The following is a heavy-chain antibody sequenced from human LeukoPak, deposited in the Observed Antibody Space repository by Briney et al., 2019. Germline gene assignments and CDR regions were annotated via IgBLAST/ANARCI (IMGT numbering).Heavy chain of an antibody. D-gene: IGHD3-3*01. V-gene: IGHV1-24*01. CDR1: GYTLTELS. J-gene: IGHJ4*02. CDR3: ATSPGDYDFWSGYYPFDC. CDR2: FDPEDGET. Sequence: ASVKVSCKVSGYTLTELSMHWVRQAPGKGLEWMGGFDPEDGETIYAQKFQGRVTMTEDTSTDTAYMELSSLRSEDTAVYYCATSPGDYDFWSGYYPFDCWGQGTLVTVSS.